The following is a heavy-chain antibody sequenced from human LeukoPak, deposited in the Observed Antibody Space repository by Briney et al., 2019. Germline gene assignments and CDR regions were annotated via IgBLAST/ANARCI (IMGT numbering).Heavy chain of an antibody. CDR1: GGTFSSYA. CDR2: IIPIFGTA. CDR3: ARDVGYCSSTSCYTDDAFDI. Sequence: ASVKVSCKASGGTFSSYAISWVRQAPGQGLEWMGGIIPIFGTANYAQKFQGRVTITADESTSTAYMELSSLRSEDTAVYYCARDVGYCSSTSCYTDDAFDIWGQGTMVTVSS. J-gene: IGHJ3*02. D-gene: IGHD2-2*02. V-gene: IGHV1-69*13.